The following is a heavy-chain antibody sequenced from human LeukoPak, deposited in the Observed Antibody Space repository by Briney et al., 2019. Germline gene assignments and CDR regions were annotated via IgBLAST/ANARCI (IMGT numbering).Heavy chain of an antibody. V-gene: IGHV3-30-3*01. J-gene: IGHJ4*02. CDR1: GFTFSSYS. CDR3: ASLRFGAAYYADY. D-gene: IGHD1-26*01. CDR2: ISRDGSTK. Sequence: PGRSLRLSCVASGFTFSSYSMHWVRQAPGKGLEWVAVISRDGSTKYYADSVNGRFTISRDNSEKTPYLQMNSLRAEDTAMYYCASLRFGAAYYADYWGQGTLVTVSS.